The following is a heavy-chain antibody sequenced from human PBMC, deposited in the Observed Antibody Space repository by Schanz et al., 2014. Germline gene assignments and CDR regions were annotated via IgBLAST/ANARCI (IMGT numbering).Heavy chain of an antibody. Sequence: QVQLVESGGGVAQPGGSLRLSCAASGFSFSGYGMHWVRQAPGKGLEWVAYIRFDASAKYYGDSVEGRFTISRDNSKNTLFLQMDSLRVEDTAVYYCMAMGRNTSHYFDHWGQGTLVTVSS. CDR3: MAMGRNTSHYFDH. D-gene: IGHD1-1*01. CDR1: GFSFSGYG. J-gene: IGHJ4*02. CDR2: IRFDASAK. V-gene: IGHV3-30*02.